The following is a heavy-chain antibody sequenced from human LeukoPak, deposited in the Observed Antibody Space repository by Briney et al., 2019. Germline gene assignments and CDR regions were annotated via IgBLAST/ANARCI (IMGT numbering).Heavy chain of an antibody. J-gene: IGHJ3*02. Sequence: GGSLRLSCAASGFTFTNYGMTWVRQAPGKGLEWVANIKQDGSEKYYVDSVKGRFTISRDNAKNSLYLQMNSLRAEDTAVYYCAREMVVITTSAFDIWGQGTMVTVSS. CDR1: GFTFTNYG. CDR3: AREMVVITTSAFDI. D-gene: IGHD3-22*01. CDR2: IKQDGSEK. V-gene: IGHV3-7*03.